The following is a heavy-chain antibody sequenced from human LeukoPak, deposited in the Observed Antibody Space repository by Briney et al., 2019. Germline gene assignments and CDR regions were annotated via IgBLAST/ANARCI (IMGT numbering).Heavy chain of an antibody. CDR3: ARTYYYDSSDYYRTAEYFQH. Sequence: ASVKVSCEASGYTSTGYYMHWVRQAPGQGLEWMGWINPNNGGTNYAQKFQGRVTMTRDTSISTAYMELSRLKSDDTAVYYCARTYYYDSSDYYRTAEYFQHWGQGTLVTVSS. J-gene: IGHJ1*01. V-gene: IGHV1-2*02. D-gene: IGHD3-22*01. CDR2: INPNNGGT. CDR1: GYTSTGYY.